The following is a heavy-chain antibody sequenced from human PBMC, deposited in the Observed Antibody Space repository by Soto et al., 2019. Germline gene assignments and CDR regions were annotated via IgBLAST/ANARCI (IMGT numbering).Heavy chain of an antibody. D-gene: IGHD1-26*01. CDR3: ARMRASWPYFDLFDN. CDR1: GFSLSDIRLG. V-gene: IGHV2-26*03. Sequence: SGPTLGKPAETLTLTCSISGFSLSDIRLGVGWIRQPPGKALEWLAHIFANDETTYSTSLKTRLSISRDTSKSQVVLTMTNVDPEDTGTYYCARMRASWPYFDLFDNWGQGALVTVSS. CDR2: IFANDET. J-gene: IGHJ4*02.